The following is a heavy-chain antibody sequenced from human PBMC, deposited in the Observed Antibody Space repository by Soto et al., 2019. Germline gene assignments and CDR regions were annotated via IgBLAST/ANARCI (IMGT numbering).Heavy chain of an antibody. J-gene: IGHJ5*02. CDR1: GGSISSYY. CDR2: IYYSGST. CDR3: ARGRAMDCSSTSCYRRRGSQQRPNWFDP. Sequence: LETLSLTCTVSGGSISSYYWSWIRQPPGKGLEWIGYIYYSGSTNYNPSLKSRVTISVDTSKNQFSLKLSSVTAADTAVYYCARGRAMDCSSTSCYRRRGSQQRPNWFDPWGQGTLVTVSS. D-gene: IGHD2-2*01. V-gene: IGHV4-59*01.